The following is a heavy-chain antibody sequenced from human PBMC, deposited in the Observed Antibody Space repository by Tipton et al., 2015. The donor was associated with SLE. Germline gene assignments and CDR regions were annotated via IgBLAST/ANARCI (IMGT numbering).Heavy chain of an antibody. CDR2: ISDGGGT. V-gene: IGHV4-59*01. J-gene: IGHJ6*03. CDR1: GGSISSNY. CDR3: AREGLPWGYYYYMDV. D-gene: IGHD2-2*01. Sequence: TLSLTCSVSGGSISSNYWVWIRQPPGKGLEWIGYISDGGGTNHNPSLKSRVTISVDTSKNQFSLKLSSVTAADTAVYYCAREGLPWGYYYYMDVWGKGTTVTVSS.